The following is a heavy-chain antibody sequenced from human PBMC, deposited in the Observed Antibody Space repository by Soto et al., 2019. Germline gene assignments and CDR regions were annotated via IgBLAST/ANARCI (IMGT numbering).Heavy chain of an antibody. Sequence: SETLSLTCTVSGGSISSSSYYWGWIRQPPGKGLEWIGSIYYSGSTYYNPSLKSRVTISVDTSKNQFPLKLSSVTAADTAVYYCATNSDYGDYHFDYWGQGTLVTVSS. J-gene: IGHJ4*02. D-gene: IGHD4-17*01. V-gene: IGHV4-39*01. CDR3: ATNSDYGDYHFDY. CDR2: IYYSGST. CDR1: GGSISSSSYY.